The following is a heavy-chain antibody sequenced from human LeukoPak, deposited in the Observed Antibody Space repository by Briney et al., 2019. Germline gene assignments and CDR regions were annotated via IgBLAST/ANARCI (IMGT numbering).Heavy chain of an antibody. CDR1: GFTFYDYA. V-gene: IGHV3-9*03. D-gene: IGHD6-6*01. CDR3: AKAARRGYFDY. J-gene: IGHJ4*02. CDR2: ISWNSGSI. Sequence: GGSLRLSCAASGFTFYDYAMHWVRQAPGKGLEWVSGISWNSGSIGYADSVKGRFTISRDNAKNSLYLQMNSLRAEDMALYYCAKAARRGYFDYWGQGTLVTVSS.